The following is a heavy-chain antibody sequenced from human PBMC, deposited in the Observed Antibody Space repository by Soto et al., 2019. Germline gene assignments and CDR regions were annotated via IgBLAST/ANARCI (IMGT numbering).Heavy chain of an antibody. CDR3: ARDTGDFHS. J-gene: IGHJ3*02. CDR1: GESISSSY. V-gene: IGHV4-4*07. CDR2: IYTSGST. D-gene: IGHD2-8*02. Sequence: ETQSVTCSVSGESISSSYWSWSRQPAGKGLEWLGRIYTSGSTNYNPSLQSRVTMAVDTSKNQFSLKLSPVTAADTAVYFCARDTGDFHSLGQGTMVTVSS.